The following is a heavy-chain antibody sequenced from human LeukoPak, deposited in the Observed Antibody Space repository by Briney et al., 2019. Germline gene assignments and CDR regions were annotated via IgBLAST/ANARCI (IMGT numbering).Heavy chain of an antibody. Sequence: SETLSLTCTVSGGSISSYCWSWIRQPPGKGLEWIGYIYYSGSTNYNPSLKSRVTISVDTSKNQFSLKLSSVTAADTAVYYCARTTTMVRGVIIDFDYWGQGTLVTVSS. J-gene: IGHJ4*02. V-gene: IGHV4-59*01. CDR2: IYYSGST. CDR1: GGSISSYC. D-gene: IGHD3-10*01. CDR3: ARTTTMVRGVIIDFDY.